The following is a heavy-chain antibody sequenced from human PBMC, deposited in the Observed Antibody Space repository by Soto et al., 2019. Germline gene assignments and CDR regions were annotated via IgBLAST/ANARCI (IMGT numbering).Heavy chain of an antibody. Sequence: QVQLVQSGAEVEKPGASVKVSCKASGYSFTSYFIHWVRQARGQGLEWMGIINTGNGDTNYPQRFRNRVTLTSDTSTSTAYMELRSLRSDDTAMYYCVREMSGGDWNYWGQGTLVTVSS. D-gene: IGHD2-21*02. CDR2: INTGNGDT. CDR3: VREMSGGDWNY. J-gene: IGHJ4*02. V-gene: IGHV1-46*01. CDR1: GYSFTSYF.